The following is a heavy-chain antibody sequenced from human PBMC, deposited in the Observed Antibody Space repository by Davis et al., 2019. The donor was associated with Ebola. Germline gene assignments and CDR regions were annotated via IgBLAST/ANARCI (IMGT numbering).Heavy chain of an antibody. Sequence: ASVKVSCKASGYTFTSYGVSWVRQAPGQGLEWMGWISAYNGNTNYAQKLQGRVTMTTDTSTSTAYMELRSLRSDDTAVYYCARCGDWLSDWYFDLWGRGTLVTVSS. CDR3: ARCGDWLSDWYFDL. D-gene: IGHD2-21*02. CDR1: GYTFTSYG. J-gene: IGHJ2*01. V-gene: IGHV1-18*01. CDR2: ISAYNGNT.